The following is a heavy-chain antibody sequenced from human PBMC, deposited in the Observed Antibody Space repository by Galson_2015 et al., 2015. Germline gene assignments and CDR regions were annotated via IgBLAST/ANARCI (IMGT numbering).Heavy chain of an antibody. CDR3: ARVFDTYYFDY. Sequence: SLRLSCGASGFTFSTYPMHWVRQAPGKGLEWEALISHDGSNKYHADSVKGRFTISRDNSRNTLYLQMSSLRAEDTAVYYCARVFDTYYFDYWGQGTLVTVSS. CDR1: GFTFSTYP. J-gene: IGHJ4*02. V-gene: IGHV3-30-3*01. CDR2: ISHDGSNK.